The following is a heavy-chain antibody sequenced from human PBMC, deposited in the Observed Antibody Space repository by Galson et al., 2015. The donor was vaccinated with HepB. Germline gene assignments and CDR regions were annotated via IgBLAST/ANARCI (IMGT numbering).Heavy chain of an antibody. CDR2: IYPGDSDA. CDR3: ARQYRTTWASSYNYYYYMDV. CDR1: GYSFSTYW. D-gene: IGHD2-2*01. J-gene: IGHJ6*03. V-gene: IGHV5-51*01. Sequence: QSGAEVKKPGESLKISCKSSGYSFSTYWLAWVRQMPGKGLEWMGTIYPGDSDARYSPSFQGQVTISADKSISTAYLQWSSLKASDTAMYYCARQYRTTWASSYNYYYYMDVWGNGTTVTVSS.